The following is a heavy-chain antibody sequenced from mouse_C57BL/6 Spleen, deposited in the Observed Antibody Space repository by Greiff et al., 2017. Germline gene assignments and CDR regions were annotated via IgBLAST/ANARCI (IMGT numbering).Heavy chain of an antibody. V-gene: IGHV1-55*01. CDR3: ARSGDY. CDR2: IYPGSGST. J-gene: IGHJ2*01. CDR1: GYTFTSYW. Sequence: VQLQQPGAELVKPGASVKMSCKASGYTFTSYWITWVKQRPGQGLEWIGDIYPGSGSTNYNEKFKSKATLTVYTSSSTAYMQLSSLTSEDSAVYYCARSGDYWGQGTTLTVSS. D-gene: IGHD4-1*01.